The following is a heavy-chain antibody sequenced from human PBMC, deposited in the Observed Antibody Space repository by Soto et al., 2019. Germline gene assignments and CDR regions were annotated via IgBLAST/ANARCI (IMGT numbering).Heavy chain of an antibody. J-gene: IGHJ3*02. D-gene: IGHD4-4*01. Sequence: SETLSLTCTVSGGSISSSSYYWGWIRQPPGKGLEWIGSIYYSGSTYYNPSLKCRVTISVDTSKNQFSLKLSSVTAADTAVYYCARLPRQFDAFDIWGQGTMVTVSS. CDR3: ARLPRQFDAFDI. CDR1: GGSISSSSYY. CDR2: IYYSGST. V-gene: IGHV4-39*01.